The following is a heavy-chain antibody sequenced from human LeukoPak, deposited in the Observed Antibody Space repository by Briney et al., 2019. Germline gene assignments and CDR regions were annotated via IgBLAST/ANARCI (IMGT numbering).Heavy chain of an antibody. J-gene: IGHJ4*02. CDR1: GFGVGDYG. V-gene: IGHV3-49*03. D-gene: IGHD2-2*01. CDR3: ARGDTGPGAKYYFDY. CDR2: VRSTAFAGTT. Sequence: GRSLRLSCTASGFGVGDYGMTWLRQPPGKGLEWVGFVRSTAFAGTTEYAASVRGRFTVSRDDSKNIAYLQMDGLKTEDTAMYYCARGDTGPGAKYYFDYWGQGTLVTVSS.